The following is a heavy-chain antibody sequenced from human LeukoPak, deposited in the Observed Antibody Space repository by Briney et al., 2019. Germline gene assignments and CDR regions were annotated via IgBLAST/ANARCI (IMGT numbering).Heavy chain of an antibody. CDR3: AKVRTFDY. D-gene: IGHD1-1*01. CDR1: GGSFSDYY. J-gene: IGHJ4*02. CDR2: INHSGRT. V-gene: IGHV4-34*01. Sequence: SETLSLTCAVYGGSFSDYYWSWVRQPPGKGLEWVGEINHSGRTNYNPSLKSRVTISVDTSTNKSYLKLSTVIAADTAVYYCAKVRTFDYWGQGTLVTVSS.